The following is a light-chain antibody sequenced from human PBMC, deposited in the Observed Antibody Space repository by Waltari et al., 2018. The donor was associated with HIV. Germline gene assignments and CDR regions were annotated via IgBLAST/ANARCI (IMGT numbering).Light chain of an antibody. Sequence: QSVLTQPPSASGPPGQRVTISCSGSSSTIGSNYVYWYQQLPGAAPKLLIYTNNQRPSGVPDRFSGSKSGTSASLAITGLRSEDEADYYCATWDDSLSGYVFGTGTKVTVL. CDR1: SSTIGSNY. J-gene: IGLJ1*01. CDR3: ATWDDSLSGYV. V-gene: IGLV1-47*01. CDR2: TNN.